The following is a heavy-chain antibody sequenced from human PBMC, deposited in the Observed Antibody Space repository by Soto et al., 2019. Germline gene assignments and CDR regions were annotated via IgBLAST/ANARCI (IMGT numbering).Heavy chain of an antibody. Sequence: QVQLVESGGGVVQPGRSLRLSCAASGFTFSSYGMHWVRQAPGKGLEWVAVIWYDGSNKYYADSVKGRFTISRDNSKNTLYLQMNSLRAEDTAVYYCARDSLDSSGRSTTGWFDPWGQGTLVTVSS. CDR1: GFTFSSYG. V-gene: IGHV3-33*01. J-gene: IGHJ5*02. CDR2: IWYDGSNK. D-gene: IGHD6-19*01. CDR3: ARDSLDSSGRSTTGWFDP.